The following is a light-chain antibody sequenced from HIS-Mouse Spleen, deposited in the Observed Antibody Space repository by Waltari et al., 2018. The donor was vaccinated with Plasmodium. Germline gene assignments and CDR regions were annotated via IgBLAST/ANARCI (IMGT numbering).Light chain of an antibody. Sequence: EIVITQSPATLSVSPGERASLSCRASLCVRSNLARYQRKPGQAPRLLIDGASTRATGIPARFSGSGSGTEFTLTISSLQSEDFAVYYCQQYNNWPAWTFGQGTKVEIK. J-gene: IGKJ1*01. V-gene: IGKV3-15*01. CDR2: GAS. CDR3: QQYNNWPAWT. CDR1: LCVRSN.